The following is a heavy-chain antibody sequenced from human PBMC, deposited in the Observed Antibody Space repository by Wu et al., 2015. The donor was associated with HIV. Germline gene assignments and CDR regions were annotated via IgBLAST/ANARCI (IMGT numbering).Heavy chain of an antibody. D-gene: IGHD1-1*01. CDR1: GYTFSGYY. CDR2: INPNSGGT. CDR3: ARDRERRLGMDV. J-gene: IGHJ6*04. Sequence: QVHLVQSGAEVKKPGASVKVSCNTSGYTFSGYYMHWVRQAPGQGLEWMGWINPNSGGTNYAQKFQGRVTMTRDTSISTAYMELSRLRSDDTAVYYCARDRERRLGMDVWGKGTTVTVSS. V-gene: IGHV1-2*02.